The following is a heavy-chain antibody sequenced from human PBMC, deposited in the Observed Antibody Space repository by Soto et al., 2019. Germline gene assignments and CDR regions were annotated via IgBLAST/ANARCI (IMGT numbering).Heavy chain of an antibody. D-gene: IGHD2-2*01. CDR3: ARLYCGSSTCDSWFDP. CDR2: IDPRDSYT. J-gene: IGHJ5*02. CDR1: GYTFTTFW. Sequence: GESLKISCTGFGYTFTTFWISWVRQMPGRGLEWMGRIDPRDSYTNHSPSFQGHVTISVDKSISTAYLQWGSLKASDTAMYYCARLYCGSSTCDSWFDPWGQGTLVTVSS. V-gene: IGHV5-10-1*01.